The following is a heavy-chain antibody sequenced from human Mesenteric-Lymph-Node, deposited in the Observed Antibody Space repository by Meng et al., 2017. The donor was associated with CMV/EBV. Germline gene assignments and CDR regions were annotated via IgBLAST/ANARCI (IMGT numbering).Heavy chain of an antibody. CDR1: GFTFTSFG. Sequence: VQLVQSGRQGKRPGASVKVSCRTSGFTFTSFGFTWVRQAPGQGLEWMGWLSSYNGNTNYAQKFQDRVTMTADKSTNTAYMELRNLRSDDTAMYYCARDNVNPEGFDPWGQGTLVTVSS. J-gene: IGHJ5*02. D-gene: IGHD2/OR15-2a*01. V-gene: IGHV1-18*01. CDR2: LSSYNGNT. CDR3: ARDNVNPEGFDP.